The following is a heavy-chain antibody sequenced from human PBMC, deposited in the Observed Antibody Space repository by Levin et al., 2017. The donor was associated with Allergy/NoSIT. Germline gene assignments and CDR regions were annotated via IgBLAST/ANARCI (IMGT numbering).Heavy chain of an antibody. D-gene: IGHD3-10*01. Sequence: SQTLSLTCKVSGGSISSGSYYWSWIRQPAAKGLEWIGRIYSSGSANYNPSLKSRVTISVDTSKNQSSLKLSSVTAADTAVYYCARAEVGSEHWGQGTL. CDR3: ARAEVGSEH. V-gene: IGHV4-61*02. CDR1: GGSISSGSYY. CDR2: IYSSGSA. J-gene: IGHJ4*02.